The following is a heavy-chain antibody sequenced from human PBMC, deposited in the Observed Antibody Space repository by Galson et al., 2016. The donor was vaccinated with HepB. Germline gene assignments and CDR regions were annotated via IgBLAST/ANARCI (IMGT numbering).Heavy chain of an antibody. J-gene: IGHJ1*01. CDR3: AVYSFPIAAAGPARSLQH. D-gene: IGHD6-13*01. Sequence: SLRLSCAASGFRFSGHGMHWVRQAPGKGLEWVGIISYHGIDKYIADSVKGRFSISRDNAKNTLYLQMNSLRAEDTAVYYCAVYSFPIAAAGPARSLQHWGQGTLVTVSS. CDR2: ISYHGIDK. V-gene: IGHV3-30*03. CDR1: GFRFSGHG.